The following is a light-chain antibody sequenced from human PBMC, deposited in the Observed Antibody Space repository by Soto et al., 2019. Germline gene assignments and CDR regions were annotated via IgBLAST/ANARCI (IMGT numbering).Light chain of an antibody. CDR2: DAS. CDR1: QDINIY. V-gene: IGKV1-33*01. CDR3: QQYDILPIT. Sequence: DIQMTQSPSSLFASVGDRVTITSQSTQDINIYLNWYQQKPGKAPNLLIYDASNLEIGVPSRFSGSGSGTHFTFTISSLQTEDIGTYYCQQYDILPITFGRGTRLEIK. J-gene: IGKJ5*01.